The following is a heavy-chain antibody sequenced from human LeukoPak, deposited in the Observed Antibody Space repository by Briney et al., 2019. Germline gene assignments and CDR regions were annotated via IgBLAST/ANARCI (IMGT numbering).Heavy chain of an antibody. CDR3: ARDRNYYDCNGYYTDAFDI. Sequence: PSQTLSLTCTVSGGSISSGSYYWSWIRQPAGKGLEWIGRIYTSGSTNYNPSLKSRVTISVDTSKNQFSLKLSSVTAADTAVYYCARDRNYYDCNGYYTDAFDIWGQGTMVTVSS. V-gene: IGHV4-61*02. CDR1: GGSISSGSYY. D-gene: IGHD3-22*01. J-gene: IGHJ3*02. CDR2: IYTSGST.